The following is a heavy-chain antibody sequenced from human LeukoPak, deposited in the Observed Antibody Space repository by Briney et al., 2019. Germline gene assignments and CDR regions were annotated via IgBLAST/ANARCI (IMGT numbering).Heavy chain of an antibody. CDR3: ARTLGITGTGPYWFDP. Sequence: NSSETLSLTCTVSGGSISSYYWSWIRQPPGKGLEWIGYIYYSGSTNYNPSLKSRVTISVDTSKNQFSLKLSSVTAADTAVYYCARTLGITGTGPYWFDPWGQGTLVTVSS. J-gene: IGHJ5*02. V-gene: IGHV4-59*12. CDR2: IYYSGST. CDR1: GGSISSYY. D-gene: IGHD1-7*01.